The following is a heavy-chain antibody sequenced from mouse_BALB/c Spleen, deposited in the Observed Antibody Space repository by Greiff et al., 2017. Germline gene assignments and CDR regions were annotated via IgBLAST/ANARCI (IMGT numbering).Heavy chain of an antibody. CDR2: IWGDGST. CDR1: GFSLTGYG. CDR3: ARGGLRRRGYAMDY. Sequence: VQLVESGPGLVAPAQSLSITCTVSGFSLTGYGVNWVRQPPGKGLEWLGMIWGDGSTDYNSALKSRLSISNANSKSQVFLKMNSLQTDATARDYCARGGLRRRGYAMDYWGQGTSVTVSS. V-gene: IGHV2-6-7*01. J-gene: IGHJ4*01. D-gene: IGHD2-4*01.